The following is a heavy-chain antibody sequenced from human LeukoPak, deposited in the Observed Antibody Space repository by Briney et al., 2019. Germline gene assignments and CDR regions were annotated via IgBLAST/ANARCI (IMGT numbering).Heavy chain of an antibody. D-gene: IGHD3/OR15-3a*01. CDR2: IYYSGST. V-gene: IGHV4-59*01. J-gene: IGHJ6*02. CDR3: ARVASGSNYYGMDI. Sequence: PSETLSLTCTVSGGSINTYFWSCIRQPPGKGLEWIGYIYYSGSTNYNPSLKSRVTISVDTSKNQFSLKLSSLTAADTAVYYCARVASGSNYYGMDIWGQGTTVTVSS. CDR1: GGSINTYF.